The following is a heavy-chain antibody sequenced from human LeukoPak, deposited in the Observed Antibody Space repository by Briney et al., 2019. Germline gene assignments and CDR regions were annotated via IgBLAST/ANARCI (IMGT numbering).Heavy chain of an antibody. CDR1: GFTFSSYS. CDR2: ISSSSSYI. D-gene: IGHD3-10*01. Sequence: PGGSLRLSCAASGFTFSSYSMNWVRQAPGKGLEWVSSISSSSSYIYYADSVKGRFTISRDNAKNSLYLQMNSLRAEDTAVYYCARSFGTTLSHGMDVWGQGTTVTVSS. V-gene: IGHV3-21*01. J-gene: IGHJ6*02. CDR3: ARSFGTTLSHGMDV.